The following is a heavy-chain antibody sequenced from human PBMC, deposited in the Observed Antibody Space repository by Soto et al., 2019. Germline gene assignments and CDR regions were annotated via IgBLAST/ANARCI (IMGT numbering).Heavy chain of an antibody. CDR2: ISYDGSNK. CDR3: AKDPLSDDSSGYYHYYFDY. D-gene: IGHD3-22*01. V-gene: IGHV3-30*18. CDR1: GFTFSSYG. Sequence: QVQLVESGGGVVQPGRSLRLSCAASGFTFSSYGMHWVRQAPGKGLEWVAVISYDGSNKYYADSVKGRFTISRDNSKNTLYLQMNSLRAEDTAVYYCAKDPLSDDSSGYYHYYFDYWGQGTLVTVSS. J-gene: IGHJ4*02.